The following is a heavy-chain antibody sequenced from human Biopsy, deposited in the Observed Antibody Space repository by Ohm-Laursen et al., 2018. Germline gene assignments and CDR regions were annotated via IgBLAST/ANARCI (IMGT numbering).Heavy chain of an antibody. Sequence: SLRLSCAASDFSFSPLGIYCVRQAPGRGVEWVGAIWYGGTNKYYAESVKGRLTISRDNSKNTLYLQMNSLRAEDTAVYFCARGGPHVRAGGSAFDYWGQGTLVTVAS. V-gene: IGHV3-33*07. CDR3: ARGGPHVRAGGSAFDY. J-gene: IGHJ4*02. CDR2: IWYGGTNK. CDR1: DFSFSPLG. D-gene: IGHD2-2*01.